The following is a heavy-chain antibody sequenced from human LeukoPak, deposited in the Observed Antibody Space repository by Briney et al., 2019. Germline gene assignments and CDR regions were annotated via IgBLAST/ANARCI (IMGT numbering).Heavy chain of an antibody. Sequence: ASVKGSCKASGYTFASYYMHWVRQAPGQGLEWMGIINPSGGSTTYAQKFQGRVTMTRDTSTSTVYMELSSMRSEDTALYYCGRDSTPTYYSGTYYFEYWGQGTLVTVSS. V-gene: IGHV1-46*01. CDR2: INPSGGST. D-gene: IGHD1-26*01. J-gene: IGHJ4*02. CDR3: GRDSTPTYYSGTYYFEY. CDR1: GYTFASYY.